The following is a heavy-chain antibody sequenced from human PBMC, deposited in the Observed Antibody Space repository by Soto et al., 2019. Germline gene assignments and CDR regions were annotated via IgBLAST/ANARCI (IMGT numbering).Heavy chain of an antibody. CDR1: GAFTSGYY. CDR3: ARESTVAGTDNWFDS. J-gene: IGHJ5*01. V-gene: IGHV4-4*07. CDR2: IYTSGST. Sequence: PSETLSLTCTVSGAFTSGYYWSWIRQPAGKGLEWIGRIYTSGSTKYSPSLKSRATMSVDTSKKQFSLKLNSVAAADTAVYYCARESTVAGTDNWFDSWGQGTLVTVS. D-gene: IGHD6-13*01.